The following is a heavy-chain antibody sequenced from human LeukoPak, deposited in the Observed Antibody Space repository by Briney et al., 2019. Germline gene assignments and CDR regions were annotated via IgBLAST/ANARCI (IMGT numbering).Heavy chain of an antibody. Sequence: PGGSLRLSCAASGFTFSSYEMNWVRQAPGKGLEWVSYISSSGSTIYYADSVKGRFTISRDNAKNSLYLQMNSLRAEDTAVYYCARSRMTTVTTWYALDIWGQGTMVTVSS. CDR2: ISSSGSTI. V-gene: IGHV3-48*03. CDR1: GFTFSSYE. CDR3: ARSRMTTVTTWYALDI. J-gene: IGHJ3*02. D-gene: IGHD4-17*01.